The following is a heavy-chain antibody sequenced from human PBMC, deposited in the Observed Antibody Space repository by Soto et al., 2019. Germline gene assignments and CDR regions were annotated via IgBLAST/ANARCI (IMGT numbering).Heavy chain of an antibody. D-gene: IGHD3-22*01. J-gene: IGHJ4*02. V-gene: IGHV2-5*01. CDR1: GFSLSTSGVG. CDR2: IYWNDDK. Sequence: QITLKESGPTLVKPTQTLTLTCTFSGFSLSTSGVGVGWIRQPPGKALEWLALIYWNDDKRYSPSLKSRLTMSQDTSKIRVILTMTNMDPVDTATYYCADRRRVYYDSSGYPLDYWGQGTLVTVSS. CDR3: ADRRRVYYDSSGYPLDY.